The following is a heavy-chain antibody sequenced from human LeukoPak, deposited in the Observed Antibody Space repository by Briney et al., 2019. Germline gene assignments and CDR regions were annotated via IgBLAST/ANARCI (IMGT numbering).Heavy chain of an antibody. Sequence: GGSLRLSCAASGYTFSSYGMRWVRQAQGKGREWGSGISGSGSHSYYADSVKGRFTISRDNSKNTLYLQMNSLRVEDTAVYYCAKTGSGSFDYWGQGTLVTVSS. CDR3: AKTGSGSFDY. D-gene: IGHD1-26*01. CDR1: GYTFSSYG. J-gene: IGHJ4*02. V-gene: IGHV3-23*01. CDR2: ISGSGSHS.